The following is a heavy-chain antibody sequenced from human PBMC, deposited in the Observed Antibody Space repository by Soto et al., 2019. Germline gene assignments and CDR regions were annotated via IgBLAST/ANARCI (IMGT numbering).Heavy chain of an antibody. CDR3: AIRKYNYAN. CDR1: GFPLTSLK. J-gene: IGHJ4*02. D-gene: IGHD2-2*01. V-gene: IGHV3-23*01. CDR2: FGGSGEDK. Sequence: EVQLLESGGDLVQPGGSLRLSFAASGFPLTSLKMSWFPPAPGKGREWVSSFGGSGEDKFYADSVKGRFTMSRDNSKNTLYLQMNGLRAEDTAVYYCAIRKYNYANWGQGTLVTVSS.